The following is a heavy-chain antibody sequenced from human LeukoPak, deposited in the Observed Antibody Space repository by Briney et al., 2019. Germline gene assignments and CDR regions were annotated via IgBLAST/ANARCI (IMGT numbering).Heavy chain of an antibody. V-gene: IGHV3-48*01. D-gene: IGHD3-10*01. CDR1: GFTFSSYA. CDR2: ISSSRSTI. Sequence: GGSLRLSCAASGFTFSSYAMSWVRQAPGKGLEWVSYISSSRSTIYYADSVKGRFTISRDNAKNSLYLQMNSLRAEDTAVYYCVRGGEWGGINFDYWGQGTLVTVSS. CDR3: VRGGEWGGINFDY. J-gene: IGHJ4*02.